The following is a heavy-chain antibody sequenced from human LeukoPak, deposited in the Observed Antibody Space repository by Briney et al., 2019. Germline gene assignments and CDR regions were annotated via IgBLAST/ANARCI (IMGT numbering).Heavy chain of an antibody. D-gene: IGHD6-13*01. J-gene: IGHJ6*02. CDR1: GLSVRGSY. CDR3: AKDYIAAAGPYYYYGMDV. CDR2: IYSGDRT. V-gene: IGHV3-53*05. Sequence: PGGSLRLSCVASGLSVRGSYMSWVRQAPGKGLEWVSVIYSGDRTYYADSVKGRFTISRDNSKNTLYLQMNSLRAEDTAVYYCAKDYIAAAGPYYYYGMDVWGQGTTVTVSS.